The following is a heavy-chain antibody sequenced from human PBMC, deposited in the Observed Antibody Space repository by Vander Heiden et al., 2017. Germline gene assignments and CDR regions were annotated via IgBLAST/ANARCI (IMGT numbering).Heavy chain of an antibody. CDR3: ARGLTYSYDMDV. CDR2: IYYSGST. J-gene: IGHJ6*02. V-gene: IGHV4-39*01. CDR1: GGSISSTSYY. D-gene: IGHD7-27*01. Sequence: QLQLQESGPGLVKPSETLSLTCTVSGGSISSTSYYWGWIRQPPGKGLGWIGTIYYSGSTYYNPSLKSRVTISVDTSKNQFSLKLGSVTAADTAVYYCARGLTYSYDMDVWGQGTTVTVSS.